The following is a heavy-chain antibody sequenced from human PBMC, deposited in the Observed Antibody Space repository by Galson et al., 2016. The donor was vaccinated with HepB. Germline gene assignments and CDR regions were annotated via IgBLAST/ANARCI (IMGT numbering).Heavy chain of an antibody. CDR1: GGSISSGGYY. CDR3: ASWGYSSSRYSDY. CDR2: IYYSGST. J-gene: IGHJ4*02. Sequence: TLSLTCTVSGGSISSGGYYWSWTRQHPGKGLEWIGYIYYSGSTYYNPSLRSRVTISADTSKNQFSLKLSSVTAADTAVYYCASWGYSSSRYSDYWGQGTLVTVSS. V-gene: IGHV4-31*03. D-gene: IGHD6-13*01.